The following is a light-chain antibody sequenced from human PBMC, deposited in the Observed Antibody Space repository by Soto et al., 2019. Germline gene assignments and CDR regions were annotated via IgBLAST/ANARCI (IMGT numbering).Light chain of an antibody. V-gene: IGLV1-40*01. J-gene: IGLJ2*01. CDR3: QSYDSSLSGSV. CDR1: SSNIGAGYD. CDR2: GNS. Sequence: QSVLTQPPSVSGAPGQRVTISCTGSSSNIGAGYDVHWYQQLPGTAPKLLIYGNSNRPSGVPDRFSGSKSGTSASLAITGLQADDEADYYCQSYDSSLSGSVSGGGTKLTVL.